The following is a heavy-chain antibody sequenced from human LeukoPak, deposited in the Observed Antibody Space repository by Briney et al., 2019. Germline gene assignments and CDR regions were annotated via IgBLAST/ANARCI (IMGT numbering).Heavy chain of an antibody. D-gene: IGHD3-9*01. Sequence: ASVKVSCKASGYTFTGYYMHWVRQAPGQGLEWMGWINPNSGGTNYAQKFQGWVTMTRDTSISTAYMELSRVRSDDTAVYYCARDDILTGYGGLDYWGQGTLVTVSS. J-gene: IGHJ4*02. CDR1: GYTFTGYY. CDR3: ARDDILTGYGGLDY. V-gene: IGHV1-2*04. CDR2: INPNSGGT.